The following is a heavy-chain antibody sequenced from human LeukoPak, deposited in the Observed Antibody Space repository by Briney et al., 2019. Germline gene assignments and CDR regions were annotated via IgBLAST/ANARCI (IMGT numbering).Heavy chain of an antibody. Sequence: ASVKVSCKASGYTFTGYYMHWVRRAPGQGLEWMGWINPNSGGTNYAQKFQGRVTMTRDTSISTAYMELSRLRSDDTAVYYCARGPLSRSHNWFDPWGQGTLVTVSS. J-gene: IGHJ5*02. V-gene: IGHV1-2*02. CDR3: ARGPLSRSHNWFDP. CDR2: INPNSGGT. CDR1: GYTFTGYY.